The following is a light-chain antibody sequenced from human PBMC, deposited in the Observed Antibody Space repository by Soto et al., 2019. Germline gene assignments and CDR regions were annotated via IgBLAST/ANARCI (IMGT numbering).Light chain of an antibody. CDR2: GAS. CDR1: QSVSSSY. J-gene: IGKJ2*01. CDR3: QQYARPPFA. V-gene: IGKV3-20*01. Sequence: EIVLTQSPGTLSLSPGERATLSCRASQSVSSSYLAWYQQKPGQAPRLLIYGASSRATGIPDRFSGSGSGTDFTLTISRLEPEDFAVYYCQQYARPPFALGQGTKVDIK.